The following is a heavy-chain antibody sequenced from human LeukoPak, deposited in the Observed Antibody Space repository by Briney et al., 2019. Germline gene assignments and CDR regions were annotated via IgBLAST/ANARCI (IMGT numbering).Heavy chain of an antibody. Sequence: ASVKVSCKATGYTFTGYYMFWVRQAPGQGLEWMGRISPNSGGTNYAQKFQGRVTMTRDTSISTAYMELSRLRSDDTAVYYCARGYCSGGSCYSVENWFDPWGRGTLVTVSS. V-gene: IGHV1-2*06. CDR3: ARGYCSGGSCYSVENWFDP. CDR1: GYTFTGYY. J-gene: IGHJ5*02. CDR2: ISPNSGGT. D-gene: IGHD2-15*01.